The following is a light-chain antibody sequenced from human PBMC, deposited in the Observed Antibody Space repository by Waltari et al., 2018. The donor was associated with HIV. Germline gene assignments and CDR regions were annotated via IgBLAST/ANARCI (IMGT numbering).Light chain of an antibody. CDR3: AAWDDSLNGVV. Sequence: SVLTQSPSASGTPGQTVSISCSGSSSNFGSNTVNWYQQLPGTAPKLLIYSNSQRPSGVPDRFSGSKSGTSASLAIGGLQAEDEADYYCAAWDDSLNGVVFGGRTKLTVL. V-gene: IGLV1-44*01. J-gene: IGLJ2*01. CDR2: SNS. CDR1: SSNFGSNT.